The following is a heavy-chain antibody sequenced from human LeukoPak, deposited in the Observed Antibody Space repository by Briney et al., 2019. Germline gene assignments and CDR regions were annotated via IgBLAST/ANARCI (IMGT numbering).Heavy chain of an antibody. J-gene: IGHJ4*02. V-gene: IGHV4-34*01. CDR1: GGSFSGYY. CDR3: ASRVWGSYRIFDY. CDR2: INHSGST. Sequence: SETLSLTCAVYGGSFSGYYWSWIRQPPGKGLEWIGEINHSGSTNYNPSLKSRVTISVDTSKNQFSLKLSSVTAADTAVYYCASRVWGSYRIFDYWGQGTLVTVSS. D-gene: IGHD3-16*02.